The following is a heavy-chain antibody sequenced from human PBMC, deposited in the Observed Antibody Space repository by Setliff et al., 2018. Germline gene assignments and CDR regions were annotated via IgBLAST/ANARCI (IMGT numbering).Heavy chain of an antibody. J-gene: IGHJ5*02. CDR3: ATDGPVLNGDYIS. V-gene: IGHV4-59*02. D-gene: IGHD3-10*01. Sequence: SETLSLTCTVSGGSVRGYYWSWIRQPPGKGLEWIGYMYYSGDTNYNPSLKSRVTISVDTSKNQFSLELRSVTAADTAVYYCATDGPVLNGDYISWGQGTLVTVSS. CDR2: MYYSGDT. CDR1: GGSVRGYY.